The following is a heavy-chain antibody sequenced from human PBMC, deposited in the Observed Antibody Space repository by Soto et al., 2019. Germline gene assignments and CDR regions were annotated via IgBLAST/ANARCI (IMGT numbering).Heavy chain of an antibody. J-gene: IGHJ6*03. V-gene: IGHV4-59*08. CDR1: GGSINRYY. Sequence: SETLSLTCTVSGGSINRYYWSWIRQPPGKGLEWLGFIYYSGSTDYNPSLKSRVTISVDTSKNQFSLKLSSVTAADTAVYYCARSPSYYYYYMDVWGKGTTVTVSS. CDR3: ARSPSYYYYYMDV. CDR2: IYYSGST.